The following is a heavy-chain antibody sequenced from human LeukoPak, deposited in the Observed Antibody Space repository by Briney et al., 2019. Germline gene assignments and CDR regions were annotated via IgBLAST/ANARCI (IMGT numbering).Heavy chain of an antibody. CDR2: IKQDGSEK. J-gene: IGHJ1*01. Sequence: GGSLRLSCAASGFTFSSYWMSWVRQAPGKGLEWVANIKQDGSEKYYVDSVKGRFTISRDHAKNSLYLQMNSLRAEDTAVYYCAREVYCSSTSCYTGYFQHWGQGTLVTVSS. D-gene: IGHD2-2*02. CDR1: GFTFSSYW. V-gene: IGHV3-7*01. CDR3: AREVYCSSTSCYTGYFQH.